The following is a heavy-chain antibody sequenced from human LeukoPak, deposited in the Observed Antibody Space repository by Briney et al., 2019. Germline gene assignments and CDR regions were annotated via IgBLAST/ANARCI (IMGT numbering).Heavy chain of an antibody. CDR1: GYTFTDYY. CDR2: INPNSGVT. D-gene: IGHD5-12*01. V-gene: IGHV1-2*02. Sequence: ASVKVSCKASGYTFTDYYMHWVRQAPGQGLEWMGWINPNSGVTNYAQKFQGRVTMTRDTSISTAYMELSRLRSDDTAVYYCARDPRRGYSGRDWFDPWGQGTLVTVSS. J-gene: IGHJ5*02. CDR3: ARDPRRGYSGRDWFDP.